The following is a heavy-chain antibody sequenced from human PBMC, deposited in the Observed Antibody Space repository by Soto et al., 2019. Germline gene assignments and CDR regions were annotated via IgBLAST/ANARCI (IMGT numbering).Heavy chain of an antibody. CDR3: ARWDYGYYARFDY. Sequence: QVQLVQSGAEVKKSGASVKVSCKASGYTFTSHDINWVRQATGQGLEWMGWMNPNSGNTGYAQKFQGRVTMTRNTSISTASMELSSLRSEDTAVYYCARWDYGYYARFDYWGQGTLVPVSS. V-gene: IGHV1-8*01. D-gene: IGHD4-17*01. J-gene: IGHJ4*02. CDR1: GYTFTSHD. CDR2: MNPNSGNT.